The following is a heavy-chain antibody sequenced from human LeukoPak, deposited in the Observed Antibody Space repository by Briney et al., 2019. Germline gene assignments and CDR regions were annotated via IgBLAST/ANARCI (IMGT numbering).Heavy chain of an antibody. V-gene: IGHV3-7*04. D-gene: IGHD3-3*02. CDR3: GKDYQGCTASLFEQ. CDR2: IKQDGSEK. Sequence: GGSLRLSCAASGFTFSSYWMSWVRQAPGKGLEWVANIKQDGSEKYYVDSVKGRFTISRDNAKNSLYLQMNRLRAEDTGVYFLGKDYQGCTASLFEQWGQGNPVTVSS. J-gene: IGHJ4*02. CDR1: GFTFSSYW.